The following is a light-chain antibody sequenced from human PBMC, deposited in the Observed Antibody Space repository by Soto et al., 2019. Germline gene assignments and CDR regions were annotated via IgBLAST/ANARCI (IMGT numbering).Light chain of an antibody. CDR3: ASYTSISSLGV. CDR2: EVN. J-gene: IGLJ1*01. V-gene: IGLV2-14*03. Sequence: QLVLTQPASVSGSPGHSITISCTGTGSDIGSYKYVSWYQQHPGKAPKLIIFEVNNRPSGVSDRFSGSKSGNTASLIISGLQAEDEADYYCASYTSISSLGVFGTGTKLTVL. CDR1: GSDIGSYKY.